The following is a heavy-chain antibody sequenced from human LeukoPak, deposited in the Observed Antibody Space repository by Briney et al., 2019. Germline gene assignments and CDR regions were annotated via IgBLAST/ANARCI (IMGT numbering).Heavy chain of an antibody. V-gene: IGHV3-48*03. D-gene: IGHD1-26*01. J-gene: IGHJ6*02. Sequence: GGSLRLSCAASGFTFSSNEMKWVGQAPGKGREGVSYISSSGRTIYYGDSVRGRFTISRDNAKNSLYLQMNSLRAEDAAVYYCASSGELLHYYYGMDVWGQGTTVTVSS. CDR2: ISSSGRTI. CDR1: GFTFSSNE. CDR3: ASSGELLHYYYGMDV.